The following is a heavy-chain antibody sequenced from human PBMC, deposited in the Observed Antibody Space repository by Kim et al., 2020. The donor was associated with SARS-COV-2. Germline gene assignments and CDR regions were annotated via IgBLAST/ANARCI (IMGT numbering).Heavy chain of an antibody. CDR3: ARSWARPTNWFDP. Sequence: SETLSLTCSVSGASINSGVYYWSWFRQHPGKGLEWIGYIYYTGNTNYNPSLKSRSFISVDTSKNQFSLKLSSVTAADTAVYYCARSWARPTNWFDPWGQGTLVTVSS. CDR1: GASINSGVYY. J-gene: IGHJ5*02. D-gene: IGHD1-1*01. CDR2: IYYTGNT. V-gene: IGHV4-31*03.